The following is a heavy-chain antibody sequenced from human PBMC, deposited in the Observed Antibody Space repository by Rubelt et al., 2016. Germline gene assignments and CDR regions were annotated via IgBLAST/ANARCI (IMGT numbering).Heavy chain of an antibody. D-gene: IGHD4-23*01. CDR3: ARGYGGSYYYYYMDV. CDR1: GGSISSSSYY. CDR2: IYYSGST. J-gene: IGHJ6*03. V-gene: IGHV4-39*07. Sequence: QVQLQQWGAGLLKPSETLSLTCTVSGGSISSSSYYWGWIRQPPGKGLEWIGSIYYSGSTYYNPSLKSRVTISVDTSKNQFSLKLSSVTAADTAVYYCARGYGGSYYYYYMDVWGKGTTVTVSS.